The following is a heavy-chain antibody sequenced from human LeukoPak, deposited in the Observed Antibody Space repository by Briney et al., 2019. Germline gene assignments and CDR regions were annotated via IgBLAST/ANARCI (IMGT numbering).Heavy chain of an antibody. D-gene: IGHD6-13*01. CDR1: GYTFTSYD. CDR2: MNPSSGNT. Sequence: GASVKVSCKASGYTFTSYDINWVRQATGQGLEWMGWMNPSSGNTGYAQKFQGRVTMTRNTSISTAYMELSSLRSEDTAVYYCARARSMAAGSPSGYWGQGTLVTVSS. V-gene: IGHV1-8*01. J-gene: IGHJ4*02. CDR3: ARARSMAAGSPSGY.